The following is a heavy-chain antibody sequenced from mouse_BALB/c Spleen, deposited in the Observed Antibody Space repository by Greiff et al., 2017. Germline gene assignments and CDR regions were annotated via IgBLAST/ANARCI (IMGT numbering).Heavy chain of an antibody. V-gene: IGHV1S137*01. D-gene: IGHD2-1*01. J-gene: IGHJ4*01. CDR1: SYTFTDYA. CDR2: ISTYYGNT. Sequence: VQLQQSGSELVRPGVSVKISCKGSSYTFTDYAMHWVKQSHAKSLEWIGVISTYYGNTNYNQKFKGKATMTVDKSSSTAYMELARLTSEDSAVYYCARYYYDYDAMDYWGQGTSVTVSS. CDR3: ARYYYDYDAMDY.